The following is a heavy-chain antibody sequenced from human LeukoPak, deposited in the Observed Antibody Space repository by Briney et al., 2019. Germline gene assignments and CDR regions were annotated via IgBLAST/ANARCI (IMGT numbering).Heavy chain of an antibody. CDR3: ARQKWEQQGRDYYFNGLDV. CDR1: GGSISSGGYY. J-gene: IGHJ6*02. CDR2: IYYSGST. Sequence: SETLSLTCTVSGGSISSGGYYWSWIRQHPGKGLEWIGYIYYSGSTYYNPSLKSRVTISVDTSKNQFSLKLTSVTAADTAVYYCARQKWEQQGRDYYFNGLDVWGPGTTVIVSS. D-gene: IGHD1/OR15-1a*01. V-gene: IGHV4-31*03.